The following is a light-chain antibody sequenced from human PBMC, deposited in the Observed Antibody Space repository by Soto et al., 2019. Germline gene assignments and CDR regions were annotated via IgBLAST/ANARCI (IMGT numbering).Light chain of an antibody. Sequence: QSVLTQPPSTSETPGQRVTISCSGSSSNIGSNSVYWYQQLPGTAPKPLIYKNDQRPSGVPDRFTGSKSGTSASLAISGLRSEDEADHYCAAWDDSLSGVVFGGGTKLTVL. CDR2: KND. CDR3: AAWDDSLSGVV. CDR1: SSNIGSNS. V-gene: IGLV1-47*01. J-gene: IGLJ2*01.